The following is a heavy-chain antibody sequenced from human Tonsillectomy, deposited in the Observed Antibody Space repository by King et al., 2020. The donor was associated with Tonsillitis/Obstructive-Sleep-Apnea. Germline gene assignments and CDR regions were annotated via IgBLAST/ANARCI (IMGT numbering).Heavy chain of an antibody. J-gene: IGHJ4*02. V-gene: IGHV4-59*01. CDR1: GGSISSYY. D-gene: IGHD3-3*01. CDR3: ARVAEFWSGYYADY. CDR2: IYYSGST. Sequence: QLQESGPGLVKPSETLSLTCTVSGGSISSYYWSWIRQPPGKGLEGIGYIYYSGSTNYNHSLKSRVTISVDTSKNQFSLKLSSVTAADTAVYYCARVAEFWSGYYADYWGQGTLVTVSS.